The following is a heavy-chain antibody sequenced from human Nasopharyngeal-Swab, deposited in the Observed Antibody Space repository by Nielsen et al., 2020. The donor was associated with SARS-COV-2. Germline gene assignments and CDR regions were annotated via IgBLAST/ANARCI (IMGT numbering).Heavy chain of an antibody. CDR3: ARRYCSSTSCYIFDY. V-gene: IGHV3-21*01. J-gene: IGHJ4*02. CDR2: ISSSSSYI. Sequence: GESLKISCAASGFTFSSYSVNWVRQAPGKGLEWVSSISSSSSYIYYADSVKGRFTISRDNAKNSLYLQMNSLRAEDTAVYYCARRYCSSTSCYIFDYWGQGTLVTVSS. CDR1: GFTFSSYS. D-gene: IGHD2-2*02.